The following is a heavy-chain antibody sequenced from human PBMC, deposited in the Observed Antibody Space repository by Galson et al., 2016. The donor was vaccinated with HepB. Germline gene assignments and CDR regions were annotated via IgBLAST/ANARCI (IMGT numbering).Heavy chain of an antibody. CDR1: GFAFGTYG. D-gene: IGHD3-16*01. J-gene: IGHJ4*02. CDR2: IYHGGNDK. V-gene: IGHV3-33*01. CDR3: ARFPYPFSHGGVVDY. Sequence: SLRLSCAASGFAFGTYGMHWVRQTPGKGLEWVAGIYHGGNDKFYGNSVEGRFTISRDNSESKVFLQMSSLRPEDTAVYYCARFPYPFSHGGVVDYWGQGALVTVSS.